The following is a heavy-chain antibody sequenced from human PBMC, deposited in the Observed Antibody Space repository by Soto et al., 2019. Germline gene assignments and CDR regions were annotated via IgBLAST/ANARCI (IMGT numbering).Heavy chain of an antibody. CDR1: GFTFSSYA. Sequence: GGSLRLSCAASGFTFSSYAMSWVRQAPGKGLEWVSAISGSGGSTYYADSVKGRFTISRDNSKNTLYLQMNSLRAEDTAVYYCAKNAGKYCSSTSCYLEMDYWGQGTLVTVSS. D-gene: IGHD2-2*01. CDR3: AKNAGKYCSSTSCYLEMDY. V-gene: IGHV3-23*01. J-gene: IGHJ4*02. CDR2: ISGSGGST.